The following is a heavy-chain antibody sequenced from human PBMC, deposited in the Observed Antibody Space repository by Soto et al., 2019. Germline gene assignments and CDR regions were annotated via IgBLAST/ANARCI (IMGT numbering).Heavy chain of an antibody. CDR1: GFTFSSYE. V-gene: IGHV3-48*03. CDR2: ISSSGSTI. Sequence: PGGSLRLSCAASGFTFSSYEMNWVRQAPGKGLEWVSYISSSGSTIYYADSVKGRFTISRDNAKNSLYLQMNSLRAEDTAVYYCARDSFSRAQQNTAMVKMYDYWGQGTLVTVSS. CDR3: ARDSFSRAQQNTAMVKMYDY. J-gene: IGHJ4*02. D-gene: IGHD5-18*01.